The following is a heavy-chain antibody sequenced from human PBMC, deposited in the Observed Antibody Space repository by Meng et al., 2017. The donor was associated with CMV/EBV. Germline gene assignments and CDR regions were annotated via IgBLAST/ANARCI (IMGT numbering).Heavy chain of an antibody. D-gene: IGHD2-2*01. V-gene: IGHV3-48*04. CDR3: ARDLDAGVVVVPAAIFPYYYYGMDV. CDR1: GFTFSSYS. Sequence: ETLSLTCAASGFTFSSYSMNWVRQAPGKGLEWVSYISSSSSTIYYADSVKGRFTISRDNAKNSLYLQMNSLRAEDTAVYYCARDLDAGVVVVPAAIFPYYYYGMDVWGQGTTVTVSS. J-gene: IGHJ6*02. CDR2: ISSSSSTI.